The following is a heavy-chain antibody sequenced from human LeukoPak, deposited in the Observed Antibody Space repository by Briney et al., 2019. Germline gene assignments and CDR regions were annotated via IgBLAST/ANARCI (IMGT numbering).Heavy chain of an antibody. CDR1: GGSFSGYY. CDR3: ATRGGNYYDSSGYFDY. D-gene: IGHD3-22*01. CDR2: IDHRGST. Sequence: SETLSLTCAVYGGSFSGYYWSWIRQPPGKGLEWIGEIDHRGSTNYNPSLKSRVTISVDTSKNQFSLELNSVTAADTAVYYCATRGGNYYDSSGYFDYWARGTLVTVSS. J-gene: IGHJ4*02. V-gene: IGHV4-34*01.